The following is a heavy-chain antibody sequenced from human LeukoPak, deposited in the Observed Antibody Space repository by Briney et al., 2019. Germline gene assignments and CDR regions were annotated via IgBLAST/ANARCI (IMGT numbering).Heavy chain of an antibody. CDR3: ARDRHYHDRSGYLLYGMDV. V-gene: IGHV4-59*11. CDR2: IYYSGST. J-gene: IGHJ6*02. Sequence: SETLSLTCAVSGGSISSHYWSWIRQPPGKGLEWIGYIYYSGSTKYNPSLKSRVTISVDTSKNQFSLKLSAVTAADTAVYYCARDRHYHDRSGYLLYGMDVWGQGTTVTVSS. CDR1: GGSISSHY. D-gene: IGHD3-22*01.